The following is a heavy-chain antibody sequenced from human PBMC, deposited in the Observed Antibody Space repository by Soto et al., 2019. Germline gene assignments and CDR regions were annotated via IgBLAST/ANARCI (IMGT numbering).Heavy chain of an antibody. Sequence: SETLSLTCTFSGGSIRSYYWSLIRQPPGKGLEWIGYIYYSGSTNYNPSLKSRVTISVDTSKNQFSLKLSSVTAADTAVYYCARDSSVTGYFDYWGQGTLVTVSS. J-gene: IGHJ4*02. CDR2: IYYSGST. CDR1: GGSIRSYY. V-gene: IGHV4-59*01. D-gene: IGHD4-17*01. CDR3: ARDSSVTGYFDY.